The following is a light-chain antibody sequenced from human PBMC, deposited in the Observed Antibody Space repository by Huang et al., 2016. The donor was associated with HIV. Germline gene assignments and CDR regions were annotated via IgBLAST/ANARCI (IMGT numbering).Light chain of an antibody. CDR1: QSVSRGY. CDR2: VAS. V-gene: IGKV3-20*01. J-gene: IGKJ1*01. CDR3: QQYNSSPWT. Sequence: EIVLTQSPGTLSLSPGERATLSCRASQSVSRGYLAWYQQKPGQAPRLLIYVASSRATGIPDRFSGSGSGTDFTLTISRLEPEDFAVYYCQQYNSSPWTFGQGTKVEMK.